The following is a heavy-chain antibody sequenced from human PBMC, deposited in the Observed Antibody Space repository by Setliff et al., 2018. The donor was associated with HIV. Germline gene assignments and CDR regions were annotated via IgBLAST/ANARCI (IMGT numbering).Heavy chain of an antibody. J-gene: IGHJ4*02. CDR1: GFTLRSYG. CDR3: ARDDDTTSHYGLFEF. CDR2: LWFDGIRK. D-gene: IGHD3-22*01. V-gene: IGHV3-33*01. Sequence: AGESLKISCAASGFTLRSYGMHWVRQAPGKGLEWVTVLWFDGIRKYYADSVKGRFTISRDDSKNTVYLQMNSLRAEDTAVYYCARDDDTTSHYGLFEFWGQGTLVTVSS.